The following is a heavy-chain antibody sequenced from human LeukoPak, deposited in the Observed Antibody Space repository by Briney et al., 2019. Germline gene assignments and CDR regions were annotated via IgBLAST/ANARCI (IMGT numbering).Heavy chain of an antibody. D-gene: IGHD3-10*01. CDR2: ISGNTGNT. CDR3: ARGWYGSDIYFGFDY. J-gene: IGHJ4*02. Sequence: ASVKVSRKASGGTFSSYAISWVRQAPGQGLEWMGWISGNTGNTNYAQNLQGRLTMTTDTSTSTAYMELRSLRSDDAAIYYCARGWYGSDIYFGFDYWGQGTLVTVSS. V-gene: IGHV1-18*01. CDR1: GGTFSSYA.